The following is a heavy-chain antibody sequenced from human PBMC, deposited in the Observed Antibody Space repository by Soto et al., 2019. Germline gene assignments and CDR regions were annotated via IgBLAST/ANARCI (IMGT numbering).Heavy chain of an antibody. Sequence: SVKVSCKASGGTFSSYAISWVRQAPGRGLEWMGGIIPIFGTANYAQKFQGRVTITRDTSASTAYMELSSLRSEDTAVYYCARVLRVVGVAATPVPGYWGQGTLVTVSS. CDR2: IIPIFGTA. CDR3: ARVLRVVGVAATPVPGY. V-gene: IGHV1-69*05. CDR1: GGTFSSYA. D-gene: IGHD2-15*01. J-gene: IGHJ4*02.